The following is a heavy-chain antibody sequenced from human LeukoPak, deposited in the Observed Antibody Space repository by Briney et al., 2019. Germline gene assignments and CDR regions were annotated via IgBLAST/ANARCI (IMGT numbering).Heavy chain of an antibody. J-gene: IGHJ4*02. CDR2: ISGSGGST. V-gene: IGHV3-23*01. Sequence: GGSLRLSCTVSGSTVSSNSMSWVRQAPGKGLEWVSAISGSGGSTYYADSVKGRFTISRDNSKNTLYLQMNSLRAEDTAVYYCAPTGAYDSSGYLYYFDYWGQGTLVTVPS. D-gene: IGHD3-22*01. CDR3: APTGAYDSSGYLYYFDY. CDR1: GSTVSSNS.